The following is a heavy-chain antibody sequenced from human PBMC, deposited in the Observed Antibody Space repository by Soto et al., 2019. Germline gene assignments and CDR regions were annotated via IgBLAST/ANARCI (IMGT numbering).Heavy chain of an antibody. CDR1: GYSFTSFG. V-gene: IGHV1-18*01. D-gene: IGHD4-17*01. CDR2: VSPNSGAK. J-gene: IGHJ4*02. CDR3: VREMWTTYGPQNFFDF. Sequence: QVQLVQSEGEVKQPGASVKLSCKASGYSFTSFGISWVRQAPGQGLEGMGGVSPNSGAKRYAQNLQGRVTMTTKTSTNTAYLELRSLTSDDTALYYCVREMWTTYGPQNFFDFWGLGALVTVSS.